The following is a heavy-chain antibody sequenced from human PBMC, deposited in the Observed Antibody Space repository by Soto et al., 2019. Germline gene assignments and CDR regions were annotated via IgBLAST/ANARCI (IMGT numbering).Heavy chain of an antibody. CDR3: ARKGGEDYYDSSGLNWFDP. D-gene: IGHD3-22*01. V-gene: IGHV3-48*02. CDR2: ISSSSSTI. J-gene: IGHJ5*02. Sequence: GGSLRLSCAASGFTFSSYSMNWVRQAPGKGLEWVSYISSSSSTIYYADSVKGRFTISRDNAKNSLYLQMNSLRDEDTAVYYCARKGGEDYYDSSGLNWFDPWGQGTLVTVSS. CDR1: GFTFSSYS.